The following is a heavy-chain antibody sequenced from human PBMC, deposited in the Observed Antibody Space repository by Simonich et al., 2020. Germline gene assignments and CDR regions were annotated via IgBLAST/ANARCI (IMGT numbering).Heavy chain of an antibody. J-gene: IGHJ4*02. CDR3: ARGRNDFDY. CDR1: GFTFDDYG. Sequence: EVQLVESGGGVVRTGGSLRLSCAASGFTFDDYGMSWVRQAQGNGLRWVFVINWNGGSTGYADSVKGRFTISRDNAKTSLYLQMNSLRAEDTALYHCARGRNDFDYWGQGTLVTVSS. V-gene: IGHV3-20*01. D-gene: IGHD1-1*01. CDR2: INWNGGST.